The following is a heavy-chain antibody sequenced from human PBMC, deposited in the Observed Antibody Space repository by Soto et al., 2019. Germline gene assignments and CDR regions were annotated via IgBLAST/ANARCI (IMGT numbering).Heavy chain of an antibody. V-gene: IGHV3-11*01. Sequence: GGSLRLSCAASGFTFSDYYMSWIRQAPGKGLEWVSYISSSGSTIYYADSVKGRFTISRDNAKNSLYLQMNSLRAEDTAVYYCARDVDSGSSGWYEDYWGQGTLVTVSS. CDR2: ISSSGSTI. J-gene: IGHJ4*02. D-gene: IGHD6-19*01. CDR1: GFTFSDYY. CDR3: ARDVDSGSSGWYEDY.